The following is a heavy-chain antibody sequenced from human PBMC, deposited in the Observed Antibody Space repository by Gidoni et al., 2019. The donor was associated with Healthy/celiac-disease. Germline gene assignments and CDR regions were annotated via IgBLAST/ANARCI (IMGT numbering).Heavy chain of an antibody. D-gene: IGHD3-3*01. J-gene: IGHJ4*02. CDR2: IYYSGST. Sequence: QVQLQESGPGLVKPSETLSLTCTVSGGSVSSGSYYWSWIRQPPGKGLEWIGYIYYSGSTNYKPSLKSRVTISVDTSKNQFSLKLSSVTAADTAVYYCVAYYDFWSGYLGQEYYFDYWGQGTLVTVSS. V-gene: IGHV4-61*01. CDR3: VAYYDFWSGYLGQEYYFDY. CDR1: GGSVSSGSYY.